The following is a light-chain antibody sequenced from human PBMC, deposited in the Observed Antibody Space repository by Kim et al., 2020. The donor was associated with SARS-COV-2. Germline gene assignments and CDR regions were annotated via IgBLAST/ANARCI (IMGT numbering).Light chain of an antibody. J-gene: IGLJ3*02. CDR3: NSRDRSGDHVV. Sequence: SSELTQDPAVSVALGQAVRLTCQGDSLRNYYATWYQQRPGQAPVLVLYGKYNRPSGIPDRFSGSASGNTASLTITWAQAEDEADYYCNSRDRSGDHVVFG. CDR1: SLRNYY. V-gene: IGLV3-19*01. CDR2: GKY.